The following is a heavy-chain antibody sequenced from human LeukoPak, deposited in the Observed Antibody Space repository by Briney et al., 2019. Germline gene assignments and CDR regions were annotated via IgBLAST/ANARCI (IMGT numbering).Heavy chain of an antibody. V-gene: IGHV4-30-2*01. Sequence: SETLSLTCAVSGGSISSGGYSWSWIRQPPGKGLEWIGYIYHSGSTYYNPSLKSRVTISVGRSKNQFSLKLSSVTAADTAVYYCARAALQPYAFDIWGQGTMVTVSS. CDR3: ARAALQPYAFDI. J-gene: IGHJ3*02. CDR1: GGSISSGGYS. CDR2: IYHSGST.